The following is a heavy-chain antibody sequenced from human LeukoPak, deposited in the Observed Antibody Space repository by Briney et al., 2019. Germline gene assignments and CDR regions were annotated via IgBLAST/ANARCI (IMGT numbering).Heavy chain of an antibody. J-gene: IGHJ1*01. CDR1: GFTFSSYG. D-gene: IGHD3-22*01. CDR3: AKLVTDYYDGSGYYSMDAEYFQH. CDR2: ISRRGDST. Sequence: GGSLRLSCAASGFTFSSYGMSWVRQAPGKGLEWVSAISRRGDSTYYADSVKGRFAISRDNSKNTLYLQMNSLRAEDTAVYYCAKLVTDYYDGSGYYSMDAEYFQHWGQGTLVTVSS. V-gene: IGHV3-23*01.